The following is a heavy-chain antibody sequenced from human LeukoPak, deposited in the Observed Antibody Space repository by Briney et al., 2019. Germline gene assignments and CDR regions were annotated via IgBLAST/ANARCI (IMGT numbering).Heavy chain of an antibody. Sequence: SETLSLTCSVSGDSITSGIFYWGWIRQPPGKGLEWLGSIHYSGSTYYNPSLKSRVTISVDTSENQFSLNLSSVTAADTAVYYCARDGGSGSYYKADYWGQGTLVTVSS. D-gene: IGHD3-10*01. CDR2: IHYSGST. J-gene: IGHJ4*02. CDR3: ARDGGSGSYYKADY. CDR1: GDSITSGIFY. V-gene: IGHV4-39*07.